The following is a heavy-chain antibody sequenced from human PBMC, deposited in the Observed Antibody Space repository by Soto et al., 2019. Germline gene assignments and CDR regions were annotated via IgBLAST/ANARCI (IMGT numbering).Heavy chain of an antibody. Sequence: GGSLRLSCVASGFTFSSCAMHWVRQVPGKGLEWLAVVTHDGTLYPYADSVKGRFSFSRDNSRKTLYLQMNGLRPEDTALYYCVKDRSDTWSFDYWGQGTLVTVSS. CDR1: GFTFSSCA. J-gene: IGHJ4*02. D-gene: IGHD2-8*02. CDR2: VTHDGTLY. V-gene: IGHV3-30*18. CDR3: VKDRSDTWSFDY.